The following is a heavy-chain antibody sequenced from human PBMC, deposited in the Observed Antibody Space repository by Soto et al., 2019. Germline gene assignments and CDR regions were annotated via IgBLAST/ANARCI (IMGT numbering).Heavy chain of an antibody. J-gene: IGHJ4*02. CDR1: GYTFTSYG. V-gene: IGHV1-18*01. D-gene: IGHD6-19*01. CDR3: AKGGSGWYGRGQNPLDY. Sequence: ASVKVSCKASGYTFTSYGLSWVRQAPGQGLEWMRWISAYNGNTNYAQKLQGRVTMTTDTSKNTLYLQMNSLRAEDTAVYYCAKGGSGWYGRGQNPLDYWGQGTLVTVSS. CDR2: ISAYNGNT.